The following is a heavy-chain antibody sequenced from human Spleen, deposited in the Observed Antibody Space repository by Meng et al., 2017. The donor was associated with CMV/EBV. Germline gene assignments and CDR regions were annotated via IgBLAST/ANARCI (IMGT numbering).Heavy chain of an antibody. J-gene: IGHJ4*02. V-gene: IGHV3-23*03. CDR3: VKDPLEGFDY. CDR1: GFNFRNYG. Sequence: LCCAASGFNFRNYGMGWVRQAPGKGLEWVSLIYSGGTSTYYADSVKGRFTISRDDSKHTLYLQMNSLRAEDTAIYYCVKDPLEGFDYWGQGALVTVSS. CDR2: IYSGGTST.